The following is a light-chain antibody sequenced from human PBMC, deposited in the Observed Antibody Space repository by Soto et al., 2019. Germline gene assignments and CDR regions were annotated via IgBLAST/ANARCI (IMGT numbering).Light chain of an antibody. CDR2: KAS. V-gene: IGKV1-5*03. CDR1: QSVSFW. J-gene: IGKJ1*01. CDR3: QQYQTFWT. Sequence: DIQMTQYPSSLSASVGDRVTITCRASQSVSFWLAWYQQKPGKAPKLLIYKASTLESGVPSRFSGGGVGAEFTLTISCLQPDDYATYYCQQYQTFWTCGQGTKVDIK.